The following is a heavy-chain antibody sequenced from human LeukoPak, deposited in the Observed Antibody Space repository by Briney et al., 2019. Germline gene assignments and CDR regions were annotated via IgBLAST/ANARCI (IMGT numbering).Heavy chain of an antibody. Sequence: SVKVSCKASGGTFSSYAISWVRQAPGQGLEWMGRIIPIFCIANYAQKSQGRVTITADKSTSTAYMELSSLRSEDTAVYYCARGSTVVGTYNWFDPWGQGTLVTVSS. CDR2: IIPIFCIA. V-gene: IGHV1-69*04. D-gene: IGHD4-23*01. CDR1: GGTFSSYA. J-gene: IGHJ5*02. CDR3: ARGSTVVGTYNWFDP.